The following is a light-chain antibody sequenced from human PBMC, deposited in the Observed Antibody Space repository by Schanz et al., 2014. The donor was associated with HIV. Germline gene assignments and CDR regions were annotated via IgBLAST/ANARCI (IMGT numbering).Light chain of an antibody. CDR1: SSDLGRYNY. Sequence: HSALTQPASVSGSPGQSITISCNGTSSDLGRYNYLPRYQQHPGKAPQLMIYEVIKRPSGVPDRFSGSKSGSTASLTVSGLQPEDEADYYCSSFAGSNIPWVFGGGTKLTVL. CDR2: EVI. V-gene: IGLV2-8*01. CDR3: SSFAGSNIPWV. J-gene: IGLJ3*02.